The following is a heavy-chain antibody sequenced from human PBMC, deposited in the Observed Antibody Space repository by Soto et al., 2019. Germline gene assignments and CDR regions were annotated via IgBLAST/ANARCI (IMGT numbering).Heavy chain of an antibody. Sequence: EVQLVESGGGLVQPGGSLRLSCGASGFTFSSYWMHWVRQAPGEGLVWVSRIGSDGSSTTYADSVKGRFTISSDNAKNTLYLQMNSLRAEDTAVYYCARGGSSSGWYHGVYWGQGTLVTVSS. CDR2: IGSDGSST. CDR1: GFTFSSYW. CDR3: ARGGSSSGWYHGVY. J-gene: IGHJ4*02. D-gene: IGHD6-19*01. V-gene: IGHV3-74*01.